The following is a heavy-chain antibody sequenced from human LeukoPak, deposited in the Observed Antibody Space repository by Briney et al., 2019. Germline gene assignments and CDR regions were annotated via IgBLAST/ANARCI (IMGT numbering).Heavy chain of an antibody. CDR1: DFTFDFYW. J-gene: IGHJ4*02. Sequence: GGSLRLSCVASDFTFDFYWMTWVRQAPGKGLEWVANILPDGGQKYHVDSVKGRFTISRDNPKNSLYLQINSLRAEDTAVYYCGRLAHNAWYAIDYWGQGTLVTVSS. CDR3: GRLAHNAWYAIDY. CDR2: ILPDGGQK. D-gene: IGHD6-13*01. V-gene: IGHV3-7*01.